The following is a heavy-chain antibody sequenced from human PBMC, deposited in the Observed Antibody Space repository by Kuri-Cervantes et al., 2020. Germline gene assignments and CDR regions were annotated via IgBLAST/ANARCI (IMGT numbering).Heavy chain of an antibody. CDR3: ARDLRYSSGYYGWSFDI. J-gene: IGHJ3*02. CDR2: IKKDGSET. Sequence: GGSLRLSCAASGFTFSDRWMNWVRQVPGKGLEWVAIIKKDGSETYYVDSVKGRFTISRDNAKNSLYLQMNSLRAEDTAVYYCARDLRYSSGYYGWSFDIWGQGTMVTVSS. CDR1: GFTFSDRW. V-gene: IGHV3-7*03. D-gene: IGHD6-19*01.